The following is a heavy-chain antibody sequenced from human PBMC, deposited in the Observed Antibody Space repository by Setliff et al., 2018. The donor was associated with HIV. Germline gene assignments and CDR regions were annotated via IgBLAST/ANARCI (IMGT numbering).Heavy chain of an antibody. CDR1: GFTFGDYV. D-gene: IGHD1-1*01. CDR2: IRSKAYGGTT. CDR3: SRVNDPSHLQYNFEY. V-gene: IGHV3-49*04. Sequence: PGGSLRLSCTASGFTFGDYVMSWVRQAPGKGLEWVGFIRSKAYGGTTEYAASVKGRFTVSRDDSKSIVYLQMSSLKTEDTAVYYCSRVNDPSHLQYNFEYWGRGTLVTVSS. J-gene: IGHJ4*02.